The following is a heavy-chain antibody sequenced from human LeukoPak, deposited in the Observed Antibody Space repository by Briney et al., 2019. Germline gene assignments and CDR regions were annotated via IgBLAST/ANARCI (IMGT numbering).Heavy chain of an antibody. D-gene: IGHD6-13*01. CDR1: GYTFTSYD. V-gene: IGHV1-8*01. Sequence: GASVKVSSTASGYTFTSYDINWVRQATGQGLEWMGWMNPNSGNTGYAQKFQGRVTMTRNTSISTAYMELSSLRSEDTAVYYCARGLIAAADAYYMDVWGKGTTVTISS. CDR2: MNPNSGNT. J-gene: IGHJ6*03. CDR3: ARGLIAAADAYYMDV.